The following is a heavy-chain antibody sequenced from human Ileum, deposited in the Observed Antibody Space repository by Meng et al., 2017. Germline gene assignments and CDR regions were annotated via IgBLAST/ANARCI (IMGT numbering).Heavy chain of an antibody. Sequence: VQLELSVARPVTPSERLSHPCAVYGGTFSVYSWSWIRQPPRKGLEWIGQIDHSGGTNYKSSLKNRVTISVETSNTRFSLKLSSVKAADTALYFCARRVGATPYAYNWLDPWGQGTPVTVSS. D-gene: IGHD1-26*01. CDR2: IDHSGGT. CDR1: GGTFSVYS. V-gene: IGHV4-34*01. J-gene: IGHJ5*02. CDR3: ARRVGATPYAYNWLDP.